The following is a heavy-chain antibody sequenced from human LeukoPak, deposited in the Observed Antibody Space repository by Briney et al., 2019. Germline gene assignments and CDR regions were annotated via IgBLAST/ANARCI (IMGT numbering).Heavy chain of an antibody. V-gene: IGHV3-30-3*01. Sequence: PGRSLRLSCVASAFTFSTYAMHWVRQAPGKGLEWVAVISYDGSNKYYADSVKGRFTISRDNSKNTLYLQMNSLRAEDTAVYYCARDLVGYGGNSVELEGADYWGQGTLVTVSS. D-gene: IGHD4-23*01. CDR3: ARDLVGYGGNSVELEGADY. CDR2: ISYDGSNK. CDR1: AFTFSTYA. J-gene: IGHJ4*02.